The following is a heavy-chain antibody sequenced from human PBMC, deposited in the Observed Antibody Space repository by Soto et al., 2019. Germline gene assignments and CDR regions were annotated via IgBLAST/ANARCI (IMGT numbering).Heavy chain of an antibody. CDR1: GGSISSYY. J-gene: IGHJ3*02. CDR2: IHNSGST. D-gene: IGHD1-26*01. CDR3: ARETDSGSYYTFDI. Sequence: QVQLQESGPGLVKPSETLSLTCTVSGGSISSYYWSWIRQPPGKGLEWIGNIHNSGSTNYKPSLKSRVTISVDTSKNQFSLKLSSVTAADTAVYYCARETDSGSYYTFDIWGQGTMFTVSS. V-gene: IGHV4-59*01.